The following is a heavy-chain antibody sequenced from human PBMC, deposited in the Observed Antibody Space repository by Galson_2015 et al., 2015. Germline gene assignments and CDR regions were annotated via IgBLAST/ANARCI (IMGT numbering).Heavy chain of an antibody. CDR3: ARGGYCSGGSCYRVYNWFDP. D-gene: IGHD2-15*01. J-gene: IGHJ5*02. CDR2: IYPGDSDT. Sequence: QSGAEVKKPGESLKISCTGSGYSFTSYWIGWVRQMPGKGLEWMGIIYPGDSDTRYSPSFQGQVTISADKSISTAYLQWSSLKASDTAMYYCARGGYCSGGSCYRVYNWFDPWGQGTLVTVSS. CDR1: GYSFTSYW. V-gene: IGHV5-51*01.